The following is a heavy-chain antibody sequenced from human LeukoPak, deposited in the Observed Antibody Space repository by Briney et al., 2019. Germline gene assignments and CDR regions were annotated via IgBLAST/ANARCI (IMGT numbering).Heavy chain of an antibody. CDR1: GGSISSYY. CDR3: ARTLEVVSPFDY. J-gene: IGHJ4*02. V-gene: IGHV4-59*08. Sequence: SETLSLTCTVSGGSISSYYWSWIRQPPGKGLEWIGYIYYSGSTNYNPSLKSRVTISVDTSKNQFSLKLSSVTAADTAVYYCARTLEVVSPFDYWGQGTLVTVSS. CDR2: IYYSGST. D-gene: IGHD2-15*01.